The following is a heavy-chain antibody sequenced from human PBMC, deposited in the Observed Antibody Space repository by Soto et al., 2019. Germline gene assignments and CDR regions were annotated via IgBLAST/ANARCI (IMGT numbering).Heavy chain of an antibody. CDR3: AKHGDRYCTNGVCSKPDFDY. CDR1: GFTFSSYG. J-gene: IGHJ4*02. CDR2: ISYDGSNK. D-gene: IGHD2-8*01. V-gene: IGHV3-30*18. Sequence: GGSLRLSCAASGFTFSSYGMHWVRQAPGKGLEWVAVISYDGSNKYYVDSVKGRFTISRDNSKNTLYLQMNSLRAEDTAVYYCAKHGDRYCTNGVCSKPDFDYWGQGTLVTVSS.